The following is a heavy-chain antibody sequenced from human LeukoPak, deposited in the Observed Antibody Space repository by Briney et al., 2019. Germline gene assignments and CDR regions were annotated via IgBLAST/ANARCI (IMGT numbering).Heavy chain of an antibody. D-gene: IGHD6-6*01. CDR1: GFTFSSYA. J-gene: IGHJ4*02. V-gene: IGHV3-64*01. CDR2: INNNGGST. Sequence: GGSLRLSCAASGFTFSSYAMFWVRQAPGKGLEYVSAINNNGGSTYHANSVKGRFTISRDNSKNTLYLQMGSLRAEDMAVYFCSRGVRYSTSFYFDFWGQGTLVTVSS. CDR3: SRGVRYSTSFYFDF.